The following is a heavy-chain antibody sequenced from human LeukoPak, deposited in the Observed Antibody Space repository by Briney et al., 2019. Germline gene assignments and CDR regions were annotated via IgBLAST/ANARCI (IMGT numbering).Heavy chain of an antibody. Sequence: ASVKVSCKASGYTFTSYGISWVRRAPGQGLEWMGWISAYNGNANYAQKLQGRVTMTTDTSTSTAYMELRSLRSDDTAVYYCARGGSRSSWTTSFDYWGQGTLVTVSS. CDR3: ARGGSRSSWTTSFDY. CDR2: ISAYNGNA. D-gene: IGHD6-13*01. V-gene: IGHV1-18*01. CDR1: GYTFTSYG. J-gene: IGHJ4*02.